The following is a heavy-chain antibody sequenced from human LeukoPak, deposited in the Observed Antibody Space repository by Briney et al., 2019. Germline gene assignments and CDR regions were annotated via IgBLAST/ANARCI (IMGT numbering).Heavy chain of an antibody. D-gene: IGHD1-26*01. J-gene: IGHJ4*02. V-gene: IGHV3-33*01. CDR2: IWYDGSNK. Sequence: GGSLRLSCAASGFTFSSYGMHWVRQAPGKGLEWVAVIWYDGSNKYYADSVKGRFTISRDNSKNTLYLQMNSLRAEDTAVYYCARGANGGSYYFDYWGQGTLVTVSS. CDR3: ARGANGGSYYFDY. CDR1: GFTFSSYG.